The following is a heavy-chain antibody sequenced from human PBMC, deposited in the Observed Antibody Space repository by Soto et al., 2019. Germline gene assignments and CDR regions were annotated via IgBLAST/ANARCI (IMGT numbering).Heavy chain of an antibody. D-gene: IGHD6-19*01. V-gene: IGHV3-23*01. CDR2: ISGSGGST. Sequence: PRGSLRLSCAASGFTFSSYAMSWVRQAPGEGLEWVSAISGSGGSTYYADSVKGRFTISRDNSKNTLYLQMNSLGAEDKAVYYCAKDAFMGIAVADLDYWGQGTLVTVSS. J-gene: IGHJ4*02. CDR3: AKDAFMGIAVADLDY. CDR1: GFTFSSYA.